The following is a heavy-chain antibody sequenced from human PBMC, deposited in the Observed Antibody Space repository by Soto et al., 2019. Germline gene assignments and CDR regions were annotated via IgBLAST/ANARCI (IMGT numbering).Heavy chain of an antibody. D-gene: IGHD5-18*01. V-gene: IGHV1-8*01. CDR3: ARERSYGLDY. CDR2: RYPNSGNT. J-gene: IGHJ4*02. Sequence: QVQLVQSGAEVKKPGASVKVSCKASGYTFTSYDINWVRQATGQGREWKGWRYPNSGNTVYAQKFQGRVTMTSNTSISPAYMELSSLRYEDTAVDYCARERSYGLDYWGQGTLVTVSS. CDR1: GYTFTSYD.